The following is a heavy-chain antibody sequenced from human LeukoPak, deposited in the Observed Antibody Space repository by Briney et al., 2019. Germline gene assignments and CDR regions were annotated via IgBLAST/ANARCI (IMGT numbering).Heavy chain of an antibody. CDR1: GFTIDDYA. CDR2: ISWNSGSI. CDR3: AKDSDYGDSI. Sequence: GGSLRLSCAASGFTIDDYAMHWVRQAPGKGLEWVSGISWNSGSIGYADSVKGRFTISRDNAKNSLYLQMNSLRAEDTALYYCAKDSDYGDSIWGQGTLVTVSS. J-gene: IGHJ4*02. V-gene: IGHV3-9*01. D-gene: IGHD4-17*01.